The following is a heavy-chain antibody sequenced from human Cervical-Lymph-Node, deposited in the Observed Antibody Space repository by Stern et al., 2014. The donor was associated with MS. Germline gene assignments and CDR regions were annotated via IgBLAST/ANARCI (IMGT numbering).Heavy chain of an antibody. J-gene: IGHJ4*02. Sequence: VQLVESGPGLVQPSETLSLTCTVSGGSISSYYWSWIRQPPGQGLEWIGYIYYSGSTNYNPSLKSRVTISVDTSKNQFSLKLSSVTAADTAVYYCARGRDDLPDYWGQGTLVTVSS. V-gene: IGHV4-59*01. CDR2: IYYSGST. D-gene: IGHD3-16*01. CDR3: ARGRDDLPDY. CDR1: GGSISSYY.